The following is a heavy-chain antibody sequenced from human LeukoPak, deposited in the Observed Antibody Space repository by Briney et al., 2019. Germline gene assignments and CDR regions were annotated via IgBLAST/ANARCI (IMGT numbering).Heavy chain of an antibody. V-gene: IGHV3-53*01. J-gene: IGHJ4*02. CDR1: GFTVSSNS. CDR3: ARVRNVNSVAGTVDY. Sequence: GGSLRLSCTVSGFTVSSNSMSWVRQAPGKGLEWVSFIYSDNTHYSDSVKGRFTISRDNSKNTLYLQMNSLRAEDTAVYYCARVRNVNSVAGTVDYWGQGTLVTVSS. D-gene: IGHD6-19*01. CDR2: IYSDNT.